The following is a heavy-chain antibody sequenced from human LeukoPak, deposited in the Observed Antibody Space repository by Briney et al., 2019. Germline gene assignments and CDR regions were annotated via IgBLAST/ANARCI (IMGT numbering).Heavy chain of an antibody. CDR2: ISGEGGST. Sequence: AGGSLRLSCAASGFTFDDYAMLWVRQAPGKGLGWVSLISGEGGSTYYADSVKGRFTISRDNSKNSLYLQMNSLRTEDTALYYCAKGLPVYSSSWYFDRSAFPFDYWGQGTLVTVSS. CDR3: AKGLPVYSSSWYFDRSAFPFDY. CDR1: GFTFDDYA. D-gene: IGHD6-13*01. V-gene: IGHV3-43*02. J-gene: IGHJ4*02.